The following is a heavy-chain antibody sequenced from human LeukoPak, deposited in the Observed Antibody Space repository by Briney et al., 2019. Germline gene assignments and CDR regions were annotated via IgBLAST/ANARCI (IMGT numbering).Heavy chain of an antibody. D-gene: IGHD2-21*02. V-gene: IGHV3-7*01. CDR2: IKEDVSEK. CDR1: GFTFSSYW. J-gene: IGHJ6*02. CDR3: ARPYCGGDCWDYYGMDV. Sequence: GGSLRLSCAASGFTFSSYWMSWVRQAPGKGLEWVANIKEDVSEKYYVDSVKGRFTISRDNAKNSLYLQMNSLRAEDTAVYCGARPYCGGDCWDYYGMDVWGQGTTVTVSS.